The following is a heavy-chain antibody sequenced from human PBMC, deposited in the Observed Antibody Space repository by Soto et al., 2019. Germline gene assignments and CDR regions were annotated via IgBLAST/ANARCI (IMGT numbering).Heavy chain of an antibody. V-gene: IGHV4-59*08. CDR2: IYYSGST. D-gene: IGHD3-10*01. J-gene: IGHJ3*02. CDR3: ARHLSGGLWFGELLSGAFDI. CDR1: GCSISSYY. Sequence: SETLSLSCTVSGCSISSYYWGWIRQPPGKGLEWIGYIYYSGSTNYNPSLKSRVTISVDTSKNQFSLKLSSVTAADTAVYYCARHLSGGLWFGELLSGAFDIWGQGTMVTVSS.